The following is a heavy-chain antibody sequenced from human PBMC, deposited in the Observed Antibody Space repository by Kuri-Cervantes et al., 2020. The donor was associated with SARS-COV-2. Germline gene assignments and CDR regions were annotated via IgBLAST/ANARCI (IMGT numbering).Heavy chain of an antibody. V-gene: IGHV3-23*01. J-gene: IGHJ5*02. CDR3: AKDLGRPNWFDP. Sequence: GESLKISCAASGFTFSSYATSWVRQAPGKGLEWVSAISGSGGSTYYADSVKGRFTISRDNSKNTLYLQMNSLRAEDTAVYYCAKDLGRPNWFDPWGQGTLVTVSS. CDR1: GFTFSSYA. CDR2: ISGSGGST.